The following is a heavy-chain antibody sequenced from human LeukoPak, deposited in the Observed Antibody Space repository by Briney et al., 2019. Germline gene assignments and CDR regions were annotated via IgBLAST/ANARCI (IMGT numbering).Heavy chain of an antibody. J-gene: IGHJ4*02. CDR2: LYSGGST. CDR3: ATSTGWPGFDY. V-gene: IGHV3-66*01. D-gene: IGHD6-19*01. CDR1: GIIFDNHA. Sequence: GGSLRLSCVASGIIFDNHAMSWVRQAPGTGLEWVSVLYSGGSTYYADSVRGRFSISRDNSKNTLYLQMNSLTAEDTAVYYCATSTGWPGFDYWGQGTLVTVSS.